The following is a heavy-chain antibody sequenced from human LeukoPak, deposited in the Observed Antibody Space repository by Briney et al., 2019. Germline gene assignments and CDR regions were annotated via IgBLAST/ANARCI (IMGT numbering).Heavy chain of an antibody. V-gene: IGHV3-21*01. CDR2: ISSSSSYI. CDR3: ARDYSSGWYGTHYYGMDV. D-gene: IGHD6-19*01. J-gene: IGHJ6*02. CDR1: GFIFSRYG. Sequence: GGSLRLSCVASGFIFSRYGMHWVRQAPGKGLEWVSSISSSSSYIYYADSVKGRFTISRDNAKNSLYLQMNSLRAEDTAVYYCARDYSSGWYGTHYYGMDVWGQGTTVTVSS.